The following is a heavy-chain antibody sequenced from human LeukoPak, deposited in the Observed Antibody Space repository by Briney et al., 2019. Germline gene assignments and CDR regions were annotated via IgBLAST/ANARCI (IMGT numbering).Heavy chain of an antibody. CDR2: IYYSGST. CDR1: GGSISSYY. CDR3: ARLGIAVAGSIFDP. D-gene: IGHD6-19*01. J-gene: IGHJ5*02. Sequence: SETLSLTCTVSGGSISSYYWSWIRQPPGKGLEWIGYIYYSGSTNYNPSLKSRVTISVDTSKNQFSLKLSSVTAADTAVYYCARLGIAVAGSIFDPWGQGTLVTVSS. V-gene: IGHV4-59*08.